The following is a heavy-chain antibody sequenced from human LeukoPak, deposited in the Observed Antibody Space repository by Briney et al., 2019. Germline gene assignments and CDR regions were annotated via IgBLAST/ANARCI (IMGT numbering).Heavy chain of an antibody. Sequence: PSETLSLTCAVYGGSFSGYYWSWIRQPPGKGLEWIGEINHSGSTNYNPSLKSRVTISVDTSKNQFSLKLSSVTAADTAVYYCARDCTNGVCRSSAAGTFDYWGQGTLVTVSS. V-gene: IGHV4-34*01. CDR2: INHSGST. J-gene: IGHJ4*02. CDR1: GGSFSGYY. D-gene: IGHD2-8*01. CDR3: ARDCTNGVCRSSAAGTFDY.